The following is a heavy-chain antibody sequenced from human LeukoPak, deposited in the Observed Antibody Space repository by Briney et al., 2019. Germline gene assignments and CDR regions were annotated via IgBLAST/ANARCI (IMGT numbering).Heavy chain of an antibody. CDR2: ISSSGSSI. CDR3: ARDTYSSGQWLDY. Sequence: GGSLRLSCAASGFTFNTYTMNWVRQAPGKGLEWGSYISSSGSSIYYADSVKGRFTISRDNAKNSLYLQMNSLRAEDTAVYYCARDTYSSGQWLDYWGQGTLVTVSS. V-gene: IGHV3-48*01. CDR1: GFTFNTYT. J-gene: IGHJ4*02. D-gene: IGHD6-19*01.